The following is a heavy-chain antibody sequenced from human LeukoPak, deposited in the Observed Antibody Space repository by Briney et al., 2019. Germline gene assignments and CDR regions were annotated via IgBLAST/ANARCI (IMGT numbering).Heavy chain of an antibody. CDR1: GYTFTSYV. CDR3: ARGPPKDFGSGSSWFDP. Sequence: ASVKVSCKASGYTFTSYVINWLRQATGQGLEWMGRMNPNSGNTAYAQKFRGRVTMTRNTSITTAYMELSSLTSEDTAVYYCARGPPKDFGSGSSWFDPWGQGALVSVSS. J-gene: IGHJ5*02. V-gene: IGHV1-8*01. CDR2: MNPNSGNT. D-gene: IGHD3-10*01.